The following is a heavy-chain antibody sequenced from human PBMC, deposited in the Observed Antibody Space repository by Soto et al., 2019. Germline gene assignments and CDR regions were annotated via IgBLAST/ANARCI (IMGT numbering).Heavy chain of an antibody. D-gene: IGHD3-9*01. CDR1: GGSINSSNW. Sequence: PSETLSLTCAVSGGSINSSNWWSWVRQPPNKGLEWIGEIYRSGTTNYNPSLNTRVSISVDESNNHFSLKLTSVTAWDTAIYYCASYRDKTGPYHPSGAFDIWGQGTMVTVSS. CDR2: IYRSGTT. V-gene: IGHV4-4*02. J-gene: IGHJ3*02. CDR3: ASYRDKTGPYHPSGAFDI.